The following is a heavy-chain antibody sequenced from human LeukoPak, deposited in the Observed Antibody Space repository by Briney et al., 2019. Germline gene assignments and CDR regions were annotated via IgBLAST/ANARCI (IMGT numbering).Heavy chain of an antibody. CDR1: GFTFSSSP. J-gene: IGHJ6*03. D-gene: IGHD1-1*01. CDR2: ISYGGNNE. CDR3: ARGGNPIYYYYLDV. Sequence: PGRSLRLSCAASGFTFSSSPMHWVRQAPGKGLEWVAVISYGGNNEDYADSVKGRFTISRDNSKNTLYLQMNSLRAEDTAVYHCARGGNPIYYYYLDVWGKGTTVTVSS. V-gene: IGHV3-30-3*01.